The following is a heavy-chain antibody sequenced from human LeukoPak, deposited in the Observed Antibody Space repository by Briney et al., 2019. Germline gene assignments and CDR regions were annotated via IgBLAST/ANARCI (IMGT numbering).Heavy chain of an antibody. J-gene: IGHJ1*01. Sequence: VKVSCKSSGGTFSTYPIAWVRQAPGQGLEWMGGIIPIFGTANYAQKFQGRVTITADESTSTAYMELSSLRSEDTAVYYCARDPTFDYDSSGYYEYFQHWGQGTLVTVSS. CDR1: GGTFSTYP. V-gene: IGHV1-69*13. CDR2: IIPIFGTA. CDR3: ARDPTFDYDSSGYYEYFQH. D-gene: IGHD3-22*01.